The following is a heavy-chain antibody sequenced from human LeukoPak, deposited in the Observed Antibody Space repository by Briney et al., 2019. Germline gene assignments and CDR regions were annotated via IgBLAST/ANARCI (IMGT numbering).Heavy chain of an antibody. CDR3: ATGIGDYGDYVDAFDI. J-gene: IGHJ3*02. CDR1: GYTFTGYY. Sequence: ASVKVSCKASGYTFTGYYMHWVRQAPGKGLEWMGGFDPEDGETIYAQKFQGRVTMTEDTSTDTAYMELSSLRSEDTAVYYCATGIGDYGDYVDAFDIWGQGTMVTVSS. V-gene: IGHV1-24*01. CDR2: FDPEDGET. D-gene: IGHD4-17*01.